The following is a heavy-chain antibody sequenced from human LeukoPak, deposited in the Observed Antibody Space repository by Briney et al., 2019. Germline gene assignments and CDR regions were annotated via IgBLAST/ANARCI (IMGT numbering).Heavy chain of an antibody. V-gene: IGHV4-59*01. D-gene: IGHD4-17*01. CDR3: ARMDDYGESPVDY. J-gene: IGHJ4*02. CDR1: GGSISSYY. Sequence: PSETLSLTCTVSGGSISSYYWSWLRQPPGKGLEWIGYIYYSGSTNYNPSLKSRVTISVDTSKNQFSLKLSSVTAADTAVYYCARMDDYGESPVDYWGQGTLVTVSS. CDR2: IYYSGST.